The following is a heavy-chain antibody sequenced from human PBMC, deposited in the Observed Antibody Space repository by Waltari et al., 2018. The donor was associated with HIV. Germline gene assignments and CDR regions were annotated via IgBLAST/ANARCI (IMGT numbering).Heavy chain of an antibody. J-gene: IGHJ4*02. V-gene: IGHV1-2*02. CDR3: ATPSYDSSGYYSAGSEFDY. D-gene: IGHD3-22*01. CDR2: INPNSAGT. Sequence: QVQLVQSGAEVKKPGASVKVSCKASGYTFTGYYIHWVRKAPGQGLEWMGGINPNSAGTNYAKNCQGRVTMTRDTSISTAYMELSRLRSDDTAGYYCATPSYDSSGYYSAGSEFDYWGQGTLVTVSS. CDR1: GYTFTGYY.